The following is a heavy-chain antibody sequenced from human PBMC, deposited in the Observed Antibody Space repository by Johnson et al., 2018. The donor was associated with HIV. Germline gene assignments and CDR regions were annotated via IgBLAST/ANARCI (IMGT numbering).Heavy chain of an antibody. CDR3: ARGSGVLTGGDSDAFDI. D-gene: IGHD4-17*01. Sequence: VQLVESGGGVVQPGRSLRLSCAASGFTFSSYGMHWVRQAPGKGLEWVAVIWYDGSNKYYADSVKGRFTISRDNSKNTLYLQMNSLRAEDTAVYYCARGSGVLTGGDSDAFDIWVKGTMVTVSS. V-gene: IGHV3-33*01. CDR2: IWYDGSNK. J-gene: IGHJ3*02. CDR1: GFTFSSYG.